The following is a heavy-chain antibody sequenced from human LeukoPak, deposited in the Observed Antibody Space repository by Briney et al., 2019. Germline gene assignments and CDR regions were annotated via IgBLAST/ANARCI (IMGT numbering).Heavy chain of an antibody. CDR3: AKEPATRWLATFDY. CDR1: GFIISSYA. J-gene: IGHJ4*02. Sequence: PGGSLRLSCAASGFIISSYAMSWVRQAPGKGLEWVSTITGSGGYTYYADPVKGRFTISRDNANNSLYLQMNSLRAEDTAVYYCAKEPATRWLATFDYWGQGTLATVSS. D-gene: IGHD6-19*01. CDR2: ITGSGGYT. V-gene: IGHV3-23*01.